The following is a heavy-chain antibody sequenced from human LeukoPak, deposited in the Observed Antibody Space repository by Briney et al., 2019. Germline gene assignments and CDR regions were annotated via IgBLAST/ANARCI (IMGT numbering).Heavy chain of an antibody. V-gene: IGHV4-38-2*02. D-gene: IGHD2-21*02. J-gene: IGHJ4*02. Sequence: SETLSLTCTVSGYSISSGYYWGWIRQPPGKGLEWIGSIYHSGSTYYNPSLKSRVTISVDTSKNQFSLKLSSVTAADTAVYYCARDPGGYCGGGCYYFDYWGQGTLVTVSS. CDR3: ARDPGGYCGGGCYYFDY. CDR1: GYSISSGYY. CDR2: IYHSGST.